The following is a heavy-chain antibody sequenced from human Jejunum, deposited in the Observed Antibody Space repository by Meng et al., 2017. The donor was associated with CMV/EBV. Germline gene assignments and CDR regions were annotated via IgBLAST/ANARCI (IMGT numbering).Heavy chain of an antibody. CDR3: ARSETQLYLDY. CDR1: EYTFIGYY. D-gene: IGHD5-24*01. V-gene: IGHV1-2*06. CDR2: INPNSGAT. Sequence: SCKASEYTFIGYYINWVRQAPGQGLEWMGQINPNSGATNYAQNFQGRVTMTRDTSISTAYMELSSLKSDDTAFYFCARSETQLYLDYWGQGTLVTVSS. J-gene: IGHJ4*02.